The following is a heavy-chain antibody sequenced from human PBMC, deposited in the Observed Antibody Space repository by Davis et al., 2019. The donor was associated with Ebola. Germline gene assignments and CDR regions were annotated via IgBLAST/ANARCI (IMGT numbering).Heavy chain of an antibody. CDR1: GFTFRNAW. Sequence: PGGSLRLSCAASGFTFRNAWTTWVRQAPGKGLEWVARIKSKSEGGTTDYVGTVKGRFTISRDDSRNMVYLQMSSLKTGDTAVYYCATEGGNSGQLDFWGHGAKVSVSS. CDR2: IKSKSEGGTT. V-gene: IGHV3-15*01. CDR3: ATEGGNSGQLDF. J-gene: IGHJ6*02. D-gene: IGHD1-1*01.